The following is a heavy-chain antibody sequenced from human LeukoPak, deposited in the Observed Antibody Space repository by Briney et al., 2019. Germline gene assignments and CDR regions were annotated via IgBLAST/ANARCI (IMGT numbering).Heavy chain of an antibody. V-gene: IGHV3-66*01. J-gene: IGHJ5*01. CDR1: GFTVSSNF. CDR3: ARDQTDYNFVFDS. CDR2: IYSGGST. Sequence: GGSLRLSCAASGFTVSSNFMSWVRQAPGKGLEWVSVIYSGGSTYYADSVKGRFTISRDNSKDTLYLQMNSLRVEDTAVYYCARDQTDYNFVFDSWGQGTLVTVSS. D-gene: IGHD4/OR15-4a*01.